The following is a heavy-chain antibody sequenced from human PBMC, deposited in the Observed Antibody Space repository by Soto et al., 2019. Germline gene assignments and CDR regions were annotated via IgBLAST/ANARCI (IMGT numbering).Heavy chain of an antibody. J-gene: IGHJ3*01. D-gene: IGHD5-18*01. Sequence: GGSLRLSCSASGFSVSSYGVHWVRQAPGKGLEWVAVIWYDGRNIFYADSVKGRFTISRDNAKNIVYFQMNNLRVEDTGLYYCARDSGYLSTYVSDALDFWGQGTRVTVSS. CDR2: IWYDGRNI. V-gene: IGHV3-33*01. CDR3: ARDSGYLSTYVSDALDF. CDR1: GFSVSSYG.